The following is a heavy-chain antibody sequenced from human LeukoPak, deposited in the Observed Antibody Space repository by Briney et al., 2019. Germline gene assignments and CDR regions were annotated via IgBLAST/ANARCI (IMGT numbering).Heavy chain of an antibody. D-gene: IGHD7-27*01. V-gene: IGHV1-3*01. CDR1: GYTFTSYA. CDR3: ARDGWGIDAFDI. Sequence: ASVKVSCKASGYTFTSYAMHWVRQAPGQRLEWMGWINAGNGNTKYSQKFQGRVTITRDTSASTAYMELSSLRSEDRAVYYCARDGWGIDAFDIWGQGTMVTVSS. CDR2: INAGNGNT. J-gene: IGHJ3*02.